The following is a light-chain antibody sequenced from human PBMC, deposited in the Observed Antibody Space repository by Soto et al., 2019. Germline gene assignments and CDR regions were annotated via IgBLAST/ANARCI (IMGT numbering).Light chain of an antibody. J-gene: IGKJ5*01. CDR1: ESVRSN. Sequence: EIGVHQSPATFVVSAGERATXSCRXIESVRSNLAWYQQRPGQAPRLLIYGASTRATDTTVRFRGSGSGTEFTLTISSVESEDFVVHYCNQYNTLRSSIVFGHGTRLEIK. CDR3: NQYNTLRSSIV. V-gene: IGKV3-15*01. CDR2: GAS.